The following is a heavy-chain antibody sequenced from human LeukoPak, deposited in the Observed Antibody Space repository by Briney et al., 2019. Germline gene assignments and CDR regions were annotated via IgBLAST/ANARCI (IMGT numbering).Heavy chain of an antibody. D-gene: IGHD3-3*01. CDR1: GFTFSDYY. V-gene: IGHV3-11*01. CDR2: ISSSDSTI. Sequence: GGSLRLSCAASGFTFSDYYMSWIRQAPGKGLEWVSYISSSDSTIYYADSVKGRFTISRDNAKNSLYLQMNSLRAEDTAVYYCARAFKSAGYDFWSGYFGDAFDIWGQGTMVTVSS. CDR3: ARAFKSAGYDFWSGYFGDAFDI. J-gene: IGHJ3*02.